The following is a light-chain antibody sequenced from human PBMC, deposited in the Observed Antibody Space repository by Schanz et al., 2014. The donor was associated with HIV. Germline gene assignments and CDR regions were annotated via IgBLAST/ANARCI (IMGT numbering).Light chain of an antibody. CDR2: NTF. CDR1: SSNFRSNA. V-gene: IGLV1-44*01. CDR3: QVWDTFISAV. Sequence: QSVLTQPPSASGTPGQRVTISCSGSSSNFRSNAVNWYQQLPGTAPSLVIYNTFHRPSGVPDRFSGSNSGHTATLTISRVEAGDEADYYCQVWDTFISAVFGGGTKLTVL. J-gene: IGLJ2*01.